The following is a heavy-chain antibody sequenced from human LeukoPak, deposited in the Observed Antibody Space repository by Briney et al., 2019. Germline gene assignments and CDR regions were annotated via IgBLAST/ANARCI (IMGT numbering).Heavy chain of an antibody. CDR1: GYTLTELS. J-gene: IGHJ4*02. CDR3: ATDLGRRDDY. D-gene: IGHD5-24*01. CDR2: FDPEDGET. V-gene: IGHV1-24*01. Sequence: ASVKVSCKVSGYTLTELSVHWVRQAPGRGLEWMGGFDPEDGETIYAQKFQGRVTMTEDTSTDTAYMELSSLRSEDTAVYYCATDLGRRDDYWGQGTLVTVSS.